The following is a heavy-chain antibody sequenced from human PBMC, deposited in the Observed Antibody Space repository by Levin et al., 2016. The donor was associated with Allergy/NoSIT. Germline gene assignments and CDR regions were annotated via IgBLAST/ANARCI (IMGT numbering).Heavy chain of an antibody. CDR3: AKEGQVTYYYDSSGYSDY. Sequence: VRQAPGKGLEWVSAISGSGGSTYYADSVKGRFTISRDNSKNTLYLQMNSLRAEDTAVYYCAKEGQVTYYYDSSGYSDYWGQGTLVTVSS. D-gene: IGHD3-22*01. CDR2: ISGSGGST. V-gene: IGHV3-23*01. J-gene: IGHJ4*02.